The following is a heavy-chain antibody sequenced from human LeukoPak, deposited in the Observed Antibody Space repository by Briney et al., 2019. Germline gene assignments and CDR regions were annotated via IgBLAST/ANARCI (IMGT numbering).Heavy chain of an antibody. CDR1: GGSTGSDY. J-gene: IGHJ4*02. CDR2: INHSGST. CDR3: ARVETTVTTSYFDY. D-gene: IGHD4-17*01. V-gene: IGHV4-34*01. Sequence: SETPSLTCSVSGGSTGSDYWSWIRQPPGKGLEWIGEINHSGSTNYNPSLKSRVTISVDKSKNQFSLKLSSVTAADTAVYYCARVETTVTTSYFDYWGQGTLVTVSS.